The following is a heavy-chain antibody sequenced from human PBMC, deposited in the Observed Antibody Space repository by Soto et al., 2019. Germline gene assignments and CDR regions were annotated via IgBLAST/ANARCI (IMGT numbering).Heavy chain of an antibody. CDR1: GFTFSSYA. Sequence: QVPLVESGGGVVQPGRSLRLSCAASGFTFSSYAMHWVRQAPGEGLEWVAVISYDGSNKYYADSVKGRFTISRDNSKNTLYLQMNSLRAEDTAVYYCARDLVVVVPPRGMDVWGQGTTVTVSS. D-gene: IGHD2-15*01. J-gene: IGHJ6*02. CDR2: ISYDGSNK. CDR3: ARDLVVVVPPRGMDV. V-gene: IGHV3-30-3*01.